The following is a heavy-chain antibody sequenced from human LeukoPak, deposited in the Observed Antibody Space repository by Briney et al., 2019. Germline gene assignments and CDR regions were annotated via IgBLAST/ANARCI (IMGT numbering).Heavy chain of an antibody. J-gene: IGHJ3*02. Sequence: GGSLRLSCAASGFTFSSYGMSWVRQAPGKGLEWVSVIYSGGSTYYADSVKGRFTISRDNSKNTLYLQMNSLRAEDTAVYYCASESSGRLSDAFDIWGQGTMVTVSS. CDR2: IYSGGST. V-gene: IGHV3-53*01. CDR3: ASESSGRLSDAFDI. D-gene: IGHD6-19*01. CDR1: GFTFSSYG.